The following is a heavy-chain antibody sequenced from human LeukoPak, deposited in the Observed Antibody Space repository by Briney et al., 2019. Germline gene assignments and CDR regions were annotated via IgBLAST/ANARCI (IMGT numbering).Heavy chain of an antibody. Sequence: ASVKVSRKASGYTFTSYDINWVRQATGQGLEWMGWMNPNSGNTGYAQKFQGRVTMTRNTSISTAYMELSSLRSEDTAVYYCARGTAAAGTDFQHWGQGTLVTVSS. CDR2: MNPNSGNT. V-gene: IGHV1-8*01. D-gene: IGHD6-13*01. CDR1: GYTFTSYD. J-gene: IGHJ1*01. CDR3: ARGTAAAGTDFQH.